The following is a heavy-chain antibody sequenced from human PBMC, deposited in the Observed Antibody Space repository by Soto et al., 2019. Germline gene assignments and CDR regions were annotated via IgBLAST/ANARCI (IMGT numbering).Heavy chain of an antibody. V-gene: IGHV1-69*13. CDR3: ARGITTAFEFDY. J-gene: IGHJ4*02. D-gene: IGHD4-17*01. Sequence: GASVKVSCQASGGTFSSYVISWVRQAPGQGLEWMGGIIPIFGTANYAQKFQGRVTITADESTSTAYMELSSLRSEDTAVYYCARGITTAFEFDYWGQGTLVTVSS. CDR1: GGTFSSYV. CDR2: IIPIFGTA.